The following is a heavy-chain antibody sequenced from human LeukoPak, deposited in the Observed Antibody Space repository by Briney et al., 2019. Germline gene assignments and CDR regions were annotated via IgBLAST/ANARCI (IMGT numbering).Heavy chain of an antibody. CDR2: ISSRGSTI. Sequence: GGSLRLSCAASGFTFSSYEMNWVRQAPGKGLEWVSYISSRGSTIYYADSVKGRFTISRDNAKNSLYVQMNSLRAEATAGYYCARAAYSGYGMHFDYRGQGTLVTVSS. D-gene: IGHD5-12*01. V-gene: IGHV3-48*03. CDR3: ARAAYSGYGMHFDY. CDR1: GFTFSSYE. J-gene: IGHJ4*02.